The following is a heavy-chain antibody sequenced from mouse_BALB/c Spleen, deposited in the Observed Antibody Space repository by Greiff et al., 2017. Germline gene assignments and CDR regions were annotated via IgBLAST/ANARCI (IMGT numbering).Heavy chain of an antibody. V-gene: IGHV3-8*02. CDR1: GDSITSGY. D-gene: IGHD1-2*01. J-gene: IGHJ4*01. CDR2: ISYSGST. Sequence: VQLKESGPSLVKPSQTLSLTCSVTGDSITSGYWNWIRKFPGNKLEYMGYISYSGSTYYNPSLKSRISITRDTSKNQYYLQLNSVTTEDTATYYCARFGYYGHGLMDYWGQGTSVTVSP. CDR3: ARFGYYGHGLMDY.